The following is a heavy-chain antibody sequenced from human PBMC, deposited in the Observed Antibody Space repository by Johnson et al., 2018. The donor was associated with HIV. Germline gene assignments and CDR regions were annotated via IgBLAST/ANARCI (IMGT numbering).Heavy chain of an antibody. CDR2: INGDGSRT. CDR1: GFTFSDHW. CDR3: VRTSCTGARCLGYDPFDV. D-gene: IGHD3-16*01. V-gene: IGHV3-74*01. Sequence: VQLVESGGGLVQPGGSLRLSCGVSGFTFSDHWMQWVRQAPGKGLVWVSRINGDGSRTSYADSVKGRFTIARDNAKNTLFLEMKILRAEDTAVYYCVRTSCTGARCLGYDPFDVWGHGTMVTVSS. J-gene: IGHJ3*01.